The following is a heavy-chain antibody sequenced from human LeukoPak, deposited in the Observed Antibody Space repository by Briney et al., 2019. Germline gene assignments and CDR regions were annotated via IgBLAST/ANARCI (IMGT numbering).Heavy chain of an antibody. Sequence: SETLSLTCAVYGGPFSGYYWSWIRQPPGKGLEWIGEINHSGSTNYNPSLKSRVTISVDTSKNQFSLKLSSVTAADTAVYYCAGGQYCSGGSCYSDWFDPWGQGTLVTVSS. V-gene: IGHV4-34*01. CDR2: INHSGST. CDR3: AGGQYCSGGSCYSDWFDP. J-gene: IGHJ5*02. D-gene: IGHD2-15*01. CDR1: GGPFSGYY.